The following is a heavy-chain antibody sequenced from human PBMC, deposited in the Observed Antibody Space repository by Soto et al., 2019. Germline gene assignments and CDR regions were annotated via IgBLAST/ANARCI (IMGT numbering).Heavy chain of an antibody. Sequence: EVQLVESGGGLVQPGGSLRLSCAASGFTFSSYWMHWVRQAPGKGLVWVSRINSDGSSTTYADSVKGRFTISRDNAKNTLYLQMNSLRAEDTAVYYCARDRVGYDAFDIWGQGTTVTVSS. CDR3: ARDRVGYDAFDI. V-gene: IGHV3-74*01. D-gene: IGHD3-22*01. CDR2: INSDGSST. CDR1: GFTFSSYW. J-gene: IGHJ3*02.